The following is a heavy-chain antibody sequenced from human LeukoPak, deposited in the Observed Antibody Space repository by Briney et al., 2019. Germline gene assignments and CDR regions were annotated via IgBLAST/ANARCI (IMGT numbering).Heavy chain of an antibody. D-gene: IGHD5-24*01. V-gene: IGHV4-38-2*02. CDR1: GYSISSGYY. CDR3: ARGCRDGYNWSYYYYYMDV. CDR2: IYHSESA. Sequence: PSETLSLTCTVSGYSISSGYYWGWIRQPPGKGLEWIGCIYHSESADYNPSLKSRVTISVDTSKNQFSLKLSSVTAADTAVYYCARGCRDGYNWSYYYYYMDVWGKGTTVTVSS. J-gene: IGHJ6*03.